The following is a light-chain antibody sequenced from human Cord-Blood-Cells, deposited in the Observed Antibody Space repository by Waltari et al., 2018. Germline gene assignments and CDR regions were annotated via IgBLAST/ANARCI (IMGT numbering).Light chain of an antibody. CDR2: AAS. V-gene: IGKV1-39*01. CDR1: QSISSY. J-gene: IGKJ4*01. CDR3: QHSYSTPLT. Sequence: DIQMTQSPSSLSASVGNRVTITCRASQSISSYLNCYQHQPGKATKLLIYAASSLQSGVPSRFSGSGSGTDFTLTISSLQPEDVATYYCQHSYSTPLTFGGGTKVEIK.